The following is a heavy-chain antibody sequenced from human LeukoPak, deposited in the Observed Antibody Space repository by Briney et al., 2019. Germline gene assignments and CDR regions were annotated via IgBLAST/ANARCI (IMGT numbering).Heavy chain of an antibody. J-gene: IGHJ3*02. V-gene: IGHV1-8*01. CDR3: ARVHGDHSDALDI. D-gene: IGHD4-17*01. Sequence: GGSVKVSCKASGYTFTSYDINWVRQATGQGLKWMGWMNPNSGNTGYAQKFQGRVTMTRNTSISTAYMELSSLRSEDTAVYYCARVHGDHSDALDIWGQGTMVTVSS. CDR1: GYTFTSYD. CDR2: MNPNSGNT.